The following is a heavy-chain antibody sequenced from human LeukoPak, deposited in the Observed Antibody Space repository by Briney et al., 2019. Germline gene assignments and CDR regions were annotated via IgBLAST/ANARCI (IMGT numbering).Heavy chain of an antibody. V-gene: IGHV3-23*01. J-gene: IGHJ5*02. CDR1: GFTFSSYA. CDR2: IVGRGDST. Sequence: GGSLRLSCAASGFTFSSYAMSWVRQGPGKGLEWVSAIVGRGDSTYYADSVKGRFTISRDNSKNTTYLQMNSLRVEDTAIYYCAKDLHWKLGVEGWFDPWGQGTLVTVSS. D-gene: IGHD1-1*01. CDR3: AKDLHWKLGVEGWFDP.